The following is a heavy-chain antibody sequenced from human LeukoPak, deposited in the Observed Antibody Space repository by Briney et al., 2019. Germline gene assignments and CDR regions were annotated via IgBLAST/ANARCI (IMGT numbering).Heavy chain of an antibody. CDR3: ARHSTESYTYYDFWSGYPDY. J-gene: IGHJ4*02. V-gene: IGHV4-39*01. CDR2: IYYSGST. CDR1: GGSISSSSYY. D-gene: IGHD3-3*01. Sequence: SETLSLTCTVSGGSISSSSYYWGWIRQPPGKGLEWIGSIYYSGSTYYNPSLKSRVTISVDTSKNQFSLKLSSVTAADTAVYYCARHSTESYTYYDFWSGYPDYWGQGTLVTVSS.